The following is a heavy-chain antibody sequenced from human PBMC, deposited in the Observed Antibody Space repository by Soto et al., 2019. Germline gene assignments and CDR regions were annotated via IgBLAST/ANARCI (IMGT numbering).Heavy chain of an antibody. CDR1: GYTFTGYY. CDR2: INPNSGGT. V-gene: IGHV1-2*04. CDR3: AREEGSLWFGELLYAPPAYGMDV. J-gene: IGHJ6*02. Sequence: GASVKVSCKASGYTFTGYYMHWVRQAPGQGLEWMGWINPNSGGTNYAQEFQGWVTMTRDTCISTAYMELSRLRSDDTAVYYCAREEGSLWFGELLYAPPAYGMDVCGQGTTVTVSS. D-gene: IGHD3-10*01.